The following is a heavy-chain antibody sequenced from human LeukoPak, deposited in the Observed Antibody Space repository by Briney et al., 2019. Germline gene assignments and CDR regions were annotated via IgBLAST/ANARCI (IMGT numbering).Heavy chain of an antibody. V-gene: IGHV3-7*01. J-gene: IGHJ4*02. CDR3: ARDTPYYDFWSGYLF. Sequence: GGSLRLSCAASGFTFSSYWMSWVRQAPGKGLEWVANIKQDGSGKYYVDSVKGRFTISRDNAKNSLYLQMNSLRAEDTAVYYCARDTPYYDFWSGYLFWGQGTLVTVSS. CDR1: GFTFSSYW. CDR2: IKQDGSGK. D-gene: IGHD3-3*01.